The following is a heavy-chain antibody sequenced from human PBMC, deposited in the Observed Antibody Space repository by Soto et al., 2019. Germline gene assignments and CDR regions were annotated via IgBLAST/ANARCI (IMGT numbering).Heavy chain of an antibody. CDR3: TTAFV. V-gene: IGHV3-15*01. CDR2: IKSKADGGII. J-gene: IGHJ4*02. CDR1: GITFSNAW. Sequence: EVQLVESGGGLVKPGGSLRLSCAASGITFSNAWMTWVRQAPGKGLEWVGLIKSKADGGIIDYAAPVKGRFAISRDDSENTLYLQVNSLKIEDAAVYYCTTAFVWGQGTLVTVS.